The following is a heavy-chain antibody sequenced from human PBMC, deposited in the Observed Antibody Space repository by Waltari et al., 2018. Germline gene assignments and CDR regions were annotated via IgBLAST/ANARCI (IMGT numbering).Heavy chain of an antibody. CDR1: GFPVSNKY. Sequence: EVQLVESGGGLIQPGGSLRLSCAASGFPVSNKYMSWVRQAPGKGLEWVSVIYSGGNAYYADSVKGRFTISRDNSKNTVYLQMNSLRAEDTALYYCARFSHKDYWGQGILVTVSS. J-gene: IGHJ4*02. CDR2: IYSGGNA. CDR3: ARFSHKDY. V-gene: IGHV3-53*01.